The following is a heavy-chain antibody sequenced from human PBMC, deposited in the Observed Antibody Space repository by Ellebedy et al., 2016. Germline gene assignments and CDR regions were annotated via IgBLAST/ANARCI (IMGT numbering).Heavy chain of an antibody. V-gene: IGHV1-2*04. Sequence: ASVKASCKASGYTFTGYYMHWVRQAPGQGLEWMGWVNPNSGGTNYAQKFQGWVTMTRDTSISTAYMELSRLRSDDTAVYYCARGSHVDIVATFPTVFDYWGQGTLVTVSS. J-gene: IGHJ4*02. CDR3: ARGSHVDIVATFPTVFDY. D-gene: IGHD5-12*01. CDR1: GYTFTGYY. CDR2: VNPNSGGT.